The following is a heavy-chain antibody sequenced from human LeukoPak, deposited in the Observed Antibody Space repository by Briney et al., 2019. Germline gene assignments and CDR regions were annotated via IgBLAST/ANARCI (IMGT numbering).Heavy chain of an antibody. V-gene: IGHV3-33*06. D-gene: IGHD2-15*01. Sequence: PGGSLRLSCAASGFTFSSYGVHWVRQAPGKGLEWVAVIWYDGSNKYYADSVKGRFTISRDNSKNTLYLQMNSLRAEDTAVYYCAKDPCSGGSCYQGYFDYWGQGTLVTVSS. CDR1: GFTFSSYG. J-gene: IGHJ4*02. CDR3: AKDPCSGGSCYQGYFDY. CDR2: IWYDGSNK.